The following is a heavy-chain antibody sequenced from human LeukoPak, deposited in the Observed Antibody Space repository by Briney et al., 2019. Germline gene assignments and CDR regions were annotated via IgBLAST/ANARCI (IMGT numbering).Heavy chain of an antibody. CDR1: GGSISSSSYY. CDR2: IYYSGST. Sequence: PSETLSLTCTVSGGSISSSSYYWGWIRQPPGKGLEWIGSIYYSGSTNHNPSLTSRVSISVDTSKNQFSLKLSSVTAADTAVYYCARTASGYDSAFDIWGQGTMVTVSS. D-gene: IGHD5-12*01. J-gene: IGHJ3*02. V-gene: IGHV4-39*07. CDR3: ARTASGYDSAFDI.